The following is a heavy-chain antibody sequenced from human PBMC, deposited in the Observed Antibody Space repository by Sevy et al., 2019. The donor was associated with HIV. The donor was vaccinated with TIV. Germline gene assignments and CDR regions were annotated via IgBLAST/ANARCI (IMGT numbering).Heavy chain of an antibody. CDR3: VRDRPCGGDCYFLDS. CDR1: GGTFNNYG. J-gene: IGHJ4*02. Sequence: ASVKVSCKASGGTFNNYGINWVRQAPGQGLQWMGGILPLSGLVNYAQNLQGRVAITADESARTVYMELSSLRFEDTAVYYCVRDRPCGGDCYFLDSWGRGALVTVSS. D-gene: IGHD2-21*01. V-gene: IGHV1-69*13. CDR2: ILPLSGLV.